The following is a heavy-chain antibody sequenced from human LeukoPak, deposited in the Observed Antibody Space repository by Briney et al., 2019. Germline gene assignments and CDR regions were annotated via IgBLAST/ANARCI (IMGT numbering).Heavy chain of an antibody. D-gene: IGHD3-9*01. CDR2: IYYSGST. V-gene: IGHV4-30-4*01. CDR3: ARDRSLNYDILKGYYGMDV. CDR1: GGSISSGDYY. Sequence: PSQTLSLTCTVSGGSISSGDYYWSWIRQPPGKGLEWIGYIYYSGSTYYNPSLKSRVTISVDTSKNQFSLKLSSVTAADTAVYYCARDRSLNYDILKGYYGMDVWGQGTTVTVSS. J-gene: IGHJ6*02.